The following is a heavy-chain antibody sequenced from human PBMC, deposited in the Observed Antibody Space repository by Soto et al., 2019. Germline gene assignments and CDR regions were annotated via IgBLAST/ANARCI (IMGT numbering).Heavy chain of an antibody. CDR1: GDSVSSNSAA. V-gene: IGHV6-1*01. Sequence: PSQTLSLTCAISGDSVSSNSAAWNWIRQSPSRGLEWLGRTYYWSKWYNDYAVSVKSRITINPDTAKNQFSLQLNPVTPEDTAVYYSARAVLRFLEWLINWFDPWGQGTLVTVSS. D-gene: IGHD3-3*01. J-gene: IGHJ5*02. CDR3: ARAVLRFLEWLINWFDP. CDR2: TYYWSKWYN.